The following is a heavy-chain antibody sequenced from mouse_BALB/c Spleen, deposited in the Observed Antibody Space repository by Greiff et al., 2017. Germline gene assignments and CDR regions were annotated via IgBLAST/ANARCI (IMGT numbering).Heavy chain of an antibody. D-gene: IGHD2-10*02. CDR1: GYTFTSYW. Sequence: QVQLQQPGAELVKPGASVKLSCKASGYTFTSYWMHWVKQRPGQGLEWIGEINPSNGRTNYNEKFKSKATLTVDKSSSTAYMQLSSLTSEDSAVYDCATYGNGYWGQGTLVTVSA. CDR3: ATYGNGY. J-gene: IGHJ3*01. CDR2: INPSNGRT. V-gene: IGHV1S81*02.